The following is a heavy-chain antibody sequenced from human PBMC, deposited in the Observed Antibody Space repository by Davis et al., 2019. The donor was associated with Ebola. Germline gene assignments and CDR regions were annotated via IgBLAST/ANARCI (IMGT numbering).Heavy chain of an antibody. D-gene: IGHD1-26*01. CDR3: ARGSRWELLLRGYFDY. V-gene: IGHV1-3*01. CDR1: VYTFTTYA. J-gene: IGHJ4*02. Sequence: SVTLSCEPSVYTFTTYAMHWVRQAPGQRLEWMGWINAGNGNTKYSQKFQGRVTITRDTSASTAYMELSSLRSEDTAVYYCARGSRWELLLRGYFDYWGQGTLVTVSS. CDR2: INAGNGNT.